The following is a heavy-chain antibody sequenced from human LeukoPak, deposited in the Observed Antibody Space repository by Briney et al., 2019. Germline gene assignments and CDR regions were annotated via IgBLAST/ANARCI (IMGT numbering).Heavy chain of an antibody. CDR2: INHSGST. V-gene: IGHV4-34*01. Sequence: KPSDPLSLTCALYGESFSGYYWRWIRQPPGKGLEWLGEINHSGSTNYNPPLKSRVTISVDTPKNQFSLKLNSVTAADTAVYYCARGSGSWWANWFDPWGQGTLVTVSS. CDR3: ARGSGSWWANWFDP. D-gene: IGHD6-13*01. CDR1: GESFSGYY. J-gene: IGHJ5*02.